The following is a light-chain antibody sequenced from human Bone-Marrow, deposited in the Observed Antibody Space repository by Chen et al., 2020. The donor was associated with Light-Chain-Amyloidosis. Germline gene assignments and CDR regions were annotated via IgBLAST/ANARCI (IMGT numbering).Light chain of an antibody. CDR3: QVWDRSSDRPV. V-gene: IGLV3-21*02. Sequence: SYVLTQPSSVSVAPGQTATIACGGNNIGSTSVHWYQQTPGQAPLLVVYDDSDRPSGIPERRPGANSGNSATLTTSRVEAGDEAEYYWQVWDRSSDRPVFGGVTKLTVL. CDR1: NIGSTS. CDR2: DDS. J-gene: IGLJ3*02.